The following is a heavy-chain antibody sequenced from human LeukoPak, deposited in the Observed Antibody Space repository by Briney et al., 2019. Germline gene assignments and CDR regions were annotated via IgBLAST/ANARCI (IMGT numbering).Heavy chain of an antibody. D-gene: IGHD1-26*01. Sequence: SETLSLTCTVSGGSISSYYWTWIRQPAGKGLEWIGRIYTSGSTNYNPSLKSRVTMSVDTSKNQFSLKLTSVTAADTAVYYCARDGRYYYAFDIWGQGTMVTVSS. CDR1: GGSISSYY. CDR3: ARDGRYYYAFDI. V-gene: IGHV4-4*07. J-gene: IGHJ3*02. CDR2: IYTSGST.